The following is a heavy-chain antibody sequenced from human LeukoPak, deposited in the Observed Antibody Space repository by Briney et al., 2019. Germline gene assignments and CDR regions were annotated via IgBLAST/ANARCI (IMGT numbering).Heavy chain of an antibody. Sequence: GASVKVSCKASGFTFTTYYMHWVRQAPGQGLEWMGLINPSGTSTNYAQKFQGRVTMTKDTSPSTVYMELNSLRSEDTAVYYCAREFRGGYFDYWGQGTLVTVSS. D-gene: IGHD2-21*01. CDR3: AREFRGGYFDY. CDR2: INPSGTST. CDR1: GFTFTTYY. J-gene: IGHJ4*02. V-gene: IGHV1-46*01.